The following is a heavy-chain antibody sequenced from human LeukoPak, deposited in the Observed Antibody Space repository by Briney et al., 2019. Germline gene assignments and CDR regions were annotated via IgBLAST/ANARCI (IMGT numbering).Heavy chain of an antibody. V-gene: IGHV4-34*01. CDR2: INHSGST. CDR3: ARGRGFDP. CDR1: GGSFSGYY. Sequence: SETLSHTCAVYGGSFSGYYWSWIRQPPGKGLEWIGEINHSGSTNYNPSLKSRVTISVDTSKNQFSLKLSSVTAADTAVYYCARGRGFDPWGQGTLVTVSS. J-gene: IGHJ5*02.